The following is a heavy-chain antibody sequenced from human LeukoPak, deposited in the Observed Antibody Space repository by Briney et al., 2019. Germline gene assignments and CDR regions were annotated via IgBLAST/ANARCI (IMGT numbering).Heavy chain of an antibody. V-gene: IGHV3-48*01. Sequence: GGSLRLSCAASGFTFSSYSMNWVRQAPGKGLEWVSYISSSSSTIYYADSVKGRFTISRDNAKNSLYLQMNSLGAEDTAVYYCARVNASYYDSWSGYSYNWFDPWGQGTLVTVSS. CDR2: ISSSSSTI. CDR1: GFTFSSYS. J-gene: IGHJ5*02. D-gene: IGHD3-3*01. CDR3: ARVNASYYDSWSGYSYNWFDP.